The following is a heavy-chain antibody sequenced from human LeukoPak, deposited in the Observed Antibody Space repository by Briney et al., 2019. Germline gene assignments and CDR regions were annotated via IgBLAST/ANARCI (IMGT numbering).Heavy chain of an antibody. CDR3: ARVPGSSGWNYYFDY. CDR2: ISSTSTYI. V-gene: IGHV3-21*01. CDR1: GFTFNNYG. Sequence: PGGSLRLSCAASGFTFNNYGMSWVRQAPGKGLEWVSSISSTSTYIYYADSVKGRFTISRDNAKNSLYLQMNSLRAEDTAVYYCARVPGSSGWNYYFDYWGQGTLVTVSS. D-gene: IGHD6-19*01. J-gene: IGHJ4*02.